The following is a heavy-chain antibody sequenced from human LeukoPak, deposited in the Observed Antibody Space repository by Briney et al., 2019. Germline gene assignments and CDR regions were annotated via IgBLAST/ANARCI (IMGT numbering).Heavy chain of an antibody. Sequence: PGGSLRLSCAASGFAFSSDAMSWVRQAPGRGLEWVSLIRGDSSLTEYADSVKGRFTISRDNSKNTLYLQMNSLRAEDTAVYYCAKEAYYFDGSAYYSDYFDYWGQGTLVTVSS. D-gene: IGHD3-22*01. CDR2: IRGDSSLT. V-gene: IGHV3-23*01. CDR3: AKEAYYFDGSAYYSDYFDY. J-gene: IGHJ4*02. CDR1: GFAFSSDA.